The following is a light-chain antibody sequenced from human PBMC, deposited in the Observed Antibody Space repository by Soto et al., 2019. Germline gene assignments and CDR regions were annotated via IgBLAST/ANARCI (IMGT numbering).Light chain of an antibody. CDR2: GAS. J-gene: IGKJ3*01. CDR3: QHYSSTPFT. CDR1: QSVDSGS. Sequence: EIVLTQSPGTLSLSPGERATLSCRASQSVDSGSLAWFQQKPGQAPRLLIHGASRRATGIPDRSSGSGSGTDFTLTISKLEPEDFAVYYCQHYSSTPFTFGPGTNLDVK. V-gene: IGKV3-20*01.